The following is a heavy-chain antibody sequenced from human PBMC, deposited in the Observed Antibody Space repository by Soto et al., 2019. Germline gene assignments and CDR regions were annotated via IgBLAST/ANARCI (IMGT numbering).Heavy chain of an antibody. CDR3: ATQPGGGGY. V-gene: IGHV3-53*01. D-gene: IGHD2-2*01. Sequence: EVQLVESGGGLIQPGGSLRLSCAVSGFTVSNNYMSWVRQAPGMGLEGVSVIYSGGYTAYGDSVKGRFTISRDNSKNKLSLKRNSRRADDTAVFFWATQPGGGGYWGQGTLVTVSS. CDR1: GFTVSNNY. J-gene: IGHJ4*02. CDR2: IYSGGYT.